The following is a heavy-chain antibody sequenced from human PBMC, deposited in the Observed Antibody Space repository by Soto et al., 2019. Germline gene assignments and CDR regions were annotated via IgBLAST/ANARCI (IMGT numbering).Heavy chain of an antibody. CDR2: MNPNSGNT. CDR3: ARGLPYSGYDWFDY. D-gene: IGHD5-12*01. V-gene: IGHV1-8*01. CDR1: GYTFTSYD. J-gene: IGHJ4*02. Sequence: QVQLVQSGAEVKKPGASVKVSCKASGYTFTSYDINWVRQATGQGLEWMGWMNPNSGNTGYAQKFQGRVTXXRXTFXSTAYMELSSLRSEDTAVYYCARGLPYSGYDWFDYWGQGTLVTVSS.